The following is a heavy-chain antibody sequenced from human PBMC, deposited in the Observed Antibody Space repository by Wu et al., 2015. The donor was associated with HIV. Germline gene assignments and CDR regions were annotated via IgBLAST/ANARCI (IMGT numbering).Heavy chain of an antibody. D-gene: IGHD6-13*01. CDR1: GGSFSSYG. CDR2: IIPMFGSP. V-gene: IGHV1-69*12. Sequence: QVQLLQSGAEVKKPGSAVKVSCKVSGGSFSSYGISWVRQAPGQGHEWMGVIIPMFGSPKYAQNFQGRVTMTADETTTTVYMELSNLRSDDTAVYYCARDHIAAAGTSGYWGQGTLVTVSS. CDR3: ARDHIAAAGTSGY. J-gene: IGHJ4*02.